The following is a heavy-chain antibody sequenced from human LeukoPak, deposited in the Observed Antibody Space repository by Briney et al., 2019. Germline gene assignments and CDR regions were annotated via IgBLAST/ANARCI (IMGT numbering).Heavy chain of an antibody. J-gene: IGHJ4*02. CDR1: GFTFTSYA. Sequence: GGSLRLSRAASGFTFTSYAMSCVRQAPGRGLEWGSDISGSGGSTYYADSVKGRFTISRDNSKNTLYLQMNSLRAEDTAVYYCAKDLHRDDYVWRSGRRFDYWGQGTLVSVSS. D-gene: IGHD3-16*01. V-gene: IGHV3-23*01. CDR3: AKDLHRDDYVWRSGRRFDY. CDR2: ISGSGGST.